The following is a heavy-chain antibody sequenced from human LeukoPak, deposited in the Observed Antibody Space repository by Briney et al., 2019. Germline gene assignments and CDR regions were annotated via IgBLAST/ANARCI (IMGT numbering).Heavy chain of an antibody. CDR1: GFTFSSYP. Sequence: GRSLRLSCAASGFTFSSYPMHWVHQAPGKGLEWVALISYDGSNTYYAGSVKGRFTISRDNSKNTLYLQMHSLRTEDTAVYYCARPQYSTSWYEGIDYWGQGNLVTVSS. CDR2: ISYDGSNT. J-gene: IGHJ4*02. V-gene: IGHV3-30-3*01. CDR3: ARPQYSTSWYEGIDY. D-gene: IGHD6-13*01.